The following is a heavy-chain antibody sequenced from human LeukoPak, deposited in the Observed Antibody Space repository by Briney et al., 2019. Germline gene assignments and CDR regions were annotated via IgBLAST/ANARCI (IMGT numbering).Heavy chain of an antibody. J-gene: IGHJ3*02. V-gene: IGHV3-23*01. CDR3: AKLIRVSPPPDAFDI. D-gene: IGHD6-13*01. CDR2: ISGSGGST. CDR1: GFTFSSYA. Sequence: GGSLRLSCAASGFTFSSYAMSWARQAPGKGLEWVSAISGSGGSTYYADSVKGRFTISRDNSENTLYLQMNSLRAEDTAVYYCAKLIRVSPPPDAFDIWGQGTMVTVSS.